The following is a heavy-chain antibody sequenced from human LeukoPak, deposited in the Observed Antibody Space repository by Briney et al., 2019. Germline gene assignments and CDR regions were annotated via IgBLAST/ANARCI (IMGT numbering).Heavy chain of an antibody. CDR3: ARLRGYTYGSYFDY. D-gene: IGHD5-18*01. J-gene: IGHJ4*02. CDR2: IYYSGST. V-gene: IGHV4-61*08. CDR1: GGSINSGAYY. Sequence: SETLSLTCTVSGGSINSGAYYWNWIRQPPGKGLEWIGYIYYSGSTNYNPSLMRRVTISVDTSKNQFSLKLSSVTAADTAVYYCARLRGYTYGSYFDYWGQGTLVTVSS.